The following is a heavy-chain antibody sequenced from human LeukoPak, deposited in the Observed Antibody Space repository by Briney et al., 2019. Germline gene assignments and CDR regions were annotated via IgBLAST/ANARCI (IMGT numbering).Heavy chain of an antibody. CDR3: ARGVYIAAAKYGY. Sequence: SETLSLTCTVSGGSISSYYWSWIRQPPGKGLEWIGYIYYSGTTNYNPSLKSRVTMSVDTSKNQFSLKLSSVTAADTAVYYCARGVYIAAAKYGYWGQGTLVTVSS. V-gene: IGHV4-59*01. J-gene: IGHJ4*02. CDR1: GGSISSYY. CDR2: IYYSGTT. D-gene: IGHD6-13*01.